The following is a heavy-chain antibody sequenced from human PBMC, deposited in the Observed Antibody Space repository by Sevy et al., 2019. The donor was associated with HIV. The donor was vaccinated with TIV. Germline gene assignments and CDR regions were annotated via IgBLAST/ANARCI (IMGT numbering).Heavy chain of an antibody. V-gene: IGHV3-11*06. D-gene: IGHD1-7*01. Sequence: GGSLRLSCEVSGFTFSDFYMSWIRQAPGKGLEWVSDISRGSTYTKSADSVKGRFIISRDNAKNSLYLQMNSLRVEDTAVYYCARDRRNYAGQYFDYWGQGTLVTVSS. J-gene: IGHJ4*02. CDR3: ARDRRNYAGQYFDY. CDR2: ISRGSTYT. CDR1: GFTFSDFY.